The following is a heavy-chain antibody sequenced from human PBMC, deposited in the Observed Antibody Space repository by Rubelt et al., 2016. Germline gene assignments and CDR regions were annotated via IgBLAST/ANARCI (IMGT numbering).Heavy chain of an antibody. CDR1: GGTFSRSG. D-gene: IGHD6-13*01. CDR3: ARDQSPYSSDY. CDR2: IRAYNGNT. V-gene: IGHV1-18*04. Sequence: QVQLVQSGAEVKKPGSSVKVSCKASGGTFSRSGVTWVRQAPGQGLEWMGWIRAYNGNTNYAQKIQGRVTMTKDTITRTAYMGLGVLRSDDTAVDYCARDQSPYSSDYWGQGTLVTVS. J-gene: IGHJ4*02.